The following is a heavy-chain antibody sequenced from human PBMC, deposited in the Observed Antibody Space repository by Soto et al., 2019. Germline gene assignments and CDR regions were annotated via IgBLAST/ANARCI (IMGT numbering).Heavy chain of an antibody. D-gene: IGHD5-18*01. V-gene: IGHV4-59*01. CDR2: IYYSGST. CDR1: GGSISSYY. Sequence: SETLSLTCTVSGGSISSYYWSWIRQPPGKGLEWIGYIYYSGSTNYNPSLKSRVTISVDTSKNQFSLKLSSVTAADTAVYYCAREGYHFGPFDYWGQGALVTVSS. J-gene: IGHJ4*02. CDR3: AREGYHFGPFDY.